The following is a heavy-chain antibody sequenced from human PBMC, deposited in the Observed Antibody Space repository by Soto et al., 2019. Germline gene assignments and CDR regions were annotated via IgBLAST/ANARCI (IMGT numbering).Heavy chain of an antibody. J-gene: IGHJ4*02. Sequence: SETLSLTCTVSGGSISIYYWSWIRHPPGKGLEWIGYIYYSGSTNYNPSLKSRVTISVDTSKNQFSLKLSSVTAADTAVYYCARGGDFKNYEYYFDYWGQGTLVTVSS. D-gene: IGHD1-7*01. CDR1: GGSISIYY. CDR2: IYYSGST. V-gene: IGHV4-59*01. CDR3: ARGGDFKNYEYYFDY.